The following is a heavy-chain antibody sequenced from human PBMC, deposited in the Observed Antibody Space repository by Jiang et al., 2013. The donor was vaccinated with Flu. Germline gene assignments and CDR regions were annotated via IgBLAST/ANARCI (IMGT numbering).Heavy chain of an antibody. CDR2: INPQSGGA. Sequence: KPGASVKVSCKASGYTFTAYYILWVRQAPGQGLEWMGWINPQSGGANYAQQFQGRVTLTRDTSITTAYMELNSLTSDDTAVYYCARGDYGDSRNWFDPWGQGTLVTVSS. V-gene: IGHV1-2*02. CDR1: GYTFTAYY. CDR3: ARGDYGDSRNWFDP. J-gene: IGHJ5*02. D-gene: IGHD4-17*01.